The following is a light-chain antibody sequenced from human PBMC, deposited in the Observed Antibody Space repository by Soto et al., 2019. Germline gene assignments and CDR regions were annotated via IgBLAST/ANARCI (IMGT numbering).Light chain of an antibody. CDR2: GTS. CDR1: QRVSSSY. V-gene: IGKV3-20*01. J-gene: IGKJ1*01. Sequence: EVVLTQSPGTLSLSPGERATLSCRASQRVSSSYLAWYQQKPGPAPRLLIYGTSSRATGIPDRFSGSGSGTDFTLTISRLEPEDLAVYYCQQYGSSSWTFGQGPKVEIK. CDR3: QQYGSSSWT.